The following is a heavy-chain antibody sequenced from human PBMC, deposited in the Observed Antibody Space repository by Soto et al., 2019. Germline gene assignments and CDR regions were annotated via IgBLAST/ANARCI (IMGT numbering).Heavy chain of an antibody. V-gene: IGHV3-7*01. Sequence: GGSLRLSCAASGFTFSSYWMSWVRQAPGKGLEWVANIKQDGSEKYYVDSVKGRFTISRDNAKNSLYLQMNSLRAEDTAVYYCARCGYSGYDSFPTSFDYWGQGTLVTVSS. CDR2: IKQDGSEK. D-gene: IGHD5-12*01. CDR3: ARCGYSGYDSFPTSFDY. J-gene: IGHJ4*02. CDR1: GFTFSSYW.